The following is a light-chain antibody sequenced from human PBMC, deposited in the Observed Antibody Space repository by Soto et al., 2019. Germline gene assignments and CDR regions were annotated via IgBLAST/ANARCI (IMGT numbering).Light chain of an antibody. Sequence: DIQMTQSPSTLSASVGDRVTITCRASQSISSWLAWYQQKPGKAPKLLIYDDSSLESGVPSRFSGSGSGTEFAVNISSLQPDDFATYYCQQYNSYSLTFGGGTKVEIK. CDR3: QQYNSYSLT. CDR2: DDS. CDR1: QSISSW. J-gene: IGKJ4*01. V-gene: IGKV1-5*01.